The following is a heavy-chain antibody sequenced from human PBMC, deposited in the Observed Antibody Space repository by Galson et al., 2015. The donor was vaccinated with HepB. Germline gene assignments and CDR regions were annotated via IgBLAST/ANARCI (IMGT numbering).Heavy chain of an antibody. V-gene: IGHV5-51*01. J-gene: IGHJ6*02. CDR2: IYPGDSDT. CDR1: GYSFTSYW. CDR3: ASVRPGYCSGGSCYSAGMDV. Sequence: QSGAEVKKPGESLKISCKGSGYSFTSYWIGWVRQMPGKGLEWMGIIYPGDSDTRYSPSFQGQVTISADKSISTAYLQWSSLKASDTAMYYCASVRPGYCSGGSCYSAGMDVWGQGTTVTVSS. D-gene: IGHD2-15*01.